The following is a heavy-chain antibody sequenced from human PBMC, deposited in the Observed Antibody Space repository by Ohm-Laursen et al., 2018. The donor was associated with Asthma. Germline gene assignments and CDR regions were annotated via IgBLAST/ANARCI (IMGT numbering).Heavy chain of an antibody. V-gene: IGHV3-23*01. J-gene: IGHJ4*02. CDR1: GFTFSSYS. CDR2: ISGSGGST. D-gene: IGHD1-26*01. CDR3: AKKLLSGSMSDYFDY. Sequence: SLRLSCSASGFTFSSYSINWVRQAPGKGLEWVSAISGSGGSTYYADSVKGRFTISRDNSKNTLYLQMNSLRAEDTAVYYCAKKLLSGSMSDYFDYWGQGTLVTVSS.